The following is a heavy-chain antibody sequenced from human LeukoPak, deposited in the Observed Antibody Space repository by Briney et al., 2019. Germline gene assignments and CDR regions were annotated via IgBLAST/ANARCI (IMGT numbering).Heavy chain of an antibody. Sequence: PSETLSLTRTVSGGSISRGGYYWSWIRQHPGNGLEWIGYIYYSGSTYYNPSLKSRVTISVDTSKNQFSLKLSSVTAADTAVYYCARGLMTTSYYFDYWGQGTLVTVSS. D-gene: IGHD4-11*01. J-gene: IGHJ4*02. CDR1: GGSISRGGYY. V-gene: IGHV4-31*03. CDR2: IYYSGST. CDR3: ARGLMTTSYYFDY.